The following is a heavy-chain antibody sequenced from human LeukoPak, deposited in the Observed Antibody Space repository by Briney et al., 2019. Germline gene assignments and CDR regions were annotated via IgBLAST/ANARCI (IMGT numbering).Heavy chain of an antibody. D-gene: IGHD3-3*01. V-gene: IGHV3-30-3*01. J-gene: IGHJ6*03. Sequence: GGSLRLSCAASGFTFSSYAMHWVRQAPGKGLEWVAVISYDGSNKYYADSVKGRFTISRDNSKNTLYLQMNSLRAEDTAVYYCAKDSPCCDFWTYYYYMDVWGKGTTVTVSS. CDR1: GFTFSSYA. CDR3: AKDSPCCDFWTYYYYMDV. CDR2: ISYDGSNK.